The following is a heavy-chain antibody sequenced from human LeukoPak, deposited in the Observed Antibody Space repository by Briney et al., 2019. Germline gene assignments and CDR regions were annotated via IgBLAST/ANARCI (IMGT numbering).Heavy chain of an antibody. CDR2: IKEHGSEK. V-gene: IGHV3-7*01. J-gene: IGHJ3*02. CDR1: GFTFSMYW. Sequence: GGSLRLSCAASGFTFSMYWMTWVRQAPGKGLEWVANIKEHGSEKYYVDSVKGRFTISRDNAKNSLYLQMNSLRAEDTAVYYCARDQGAFDIWGQGTMVTVSS. CDR3: ARDQGAFDI.